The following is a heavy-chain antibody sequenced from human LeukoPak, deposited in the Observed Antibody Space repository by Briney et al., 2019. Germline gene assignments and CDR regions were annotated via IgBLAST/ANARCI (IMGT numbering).Heavy chain of an antibody. V-gene: IGHV1-3*01. CDR2: INAGNGNT. CDR1: GYTFTSYA. D-gene: IGHD1-26*01. J-gene: IGHJ5*02. Sequence: EASVKVSCKASGYTFTSYAMHWVRQAPGQRLEWMGWINAGNGNTKYSQKFQGRVTITRDTSASTAYMELTRLTSDDTAVYYCARGHNVIVGATGDNWFDPWGQGTLVTVSS. CDR3: ARGHNVIVGATGDNWFDP.